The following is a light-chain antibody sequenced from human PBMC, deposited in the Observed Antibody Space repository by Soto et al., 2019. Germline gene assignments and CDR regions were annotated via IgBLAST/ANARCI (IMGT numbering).Light chain of an antibody. CDR3: SSYTSSTTWV. CDR1: SSDVGAYND. Sequence: QSALTQPASVSGSPGQSITISCTGSSSDVGAYNDVSWYQQHPGKAPKLMIYGVSNRPSGVSNRFSGSKSGNTASLTISGLQAEDEADYYCSSYTSSTTWVFGGGTKLTVL. CDR2: GVS. V-gene: IGLV2-14*01. J-gene: IGLJ3*02.